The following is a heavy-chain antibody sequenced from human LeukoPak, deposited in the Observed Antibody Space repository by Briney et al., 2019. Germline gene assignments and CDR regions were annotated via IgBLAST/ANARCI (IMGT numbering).Heavy chain of an antibody. V-gene: IGHV3-11*03. CDR3: ASGGYYYGTDDAFDI. J-gene: IGHJ3*02. Sequence: GGSLRLSCAASGFTFSDYYMSWIRQAPGKGREGVSYISSSSSYTNYADSVKGRVPISKDKANNSMYLQMNSLRAEDTAVYYCASGGYYYGTDDAFDIWGQGTMVTVSS. D-gene: IGHD3-10*01. CDR1: GFTFSDYY. CDR2: ISSSSSYT.